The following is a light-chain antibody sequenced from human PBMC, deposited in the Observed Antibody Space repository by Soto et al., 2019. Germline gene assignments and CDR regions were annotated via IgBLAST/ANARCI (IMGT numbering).Light chain of an antibody. J-gene: IGLJ2*01. CDR2: TTN. CDR1: SGSVSTSYY. Sequence: QTVVTQEPSFSVSPGGTVTLTCGLSSGSVSTSYYPSWYQQTPGQAPRTLIYTTNTRSSGVPDRFSGSMLGNKAALTITGAQADDEADYYCVLHVNNAVVFGGGTKLTVL. CDR3: VLHVNNAVV. V-gene: IGLV8-61*01.